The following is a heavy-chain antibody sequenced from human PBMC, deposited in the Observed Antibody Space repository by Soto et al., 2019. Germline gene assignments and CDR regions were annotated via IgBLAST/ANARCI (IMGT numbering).Heavy chain of an antibody. CDR2: ISYDGSNK. CDR3: AKDSLSGMGASHFDY. V-gene: IGHV3-30*18. CDR1: GFTFSSYG. J-gene: IGHJ4*02. Sequence: GGSLRLSCAASGFTFSSYGMHWVRQAPGKGLEWVAVISYDGSNKYYADSVKGRFTISRDNSKNTLYLQMNSLRAEDTAVYYCAKDSLSGMGASHFDYWGQGTLVTVSS. D-gene: IGHD1-26*01.